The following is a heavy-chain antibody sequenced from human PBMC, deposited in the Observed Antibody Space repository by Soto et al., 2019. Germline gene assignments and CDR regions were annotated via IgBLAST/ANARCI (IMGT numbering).Heavy chain of an antibody. CDR1: GGTFSSYA. D-gene: IGHD2-15*01. CDR2: IIPIFGTA. Sequence: ASVTVSYTASGGTFSSYAIIWVRQAPGQGLEWMGGIIPIFGTANYAQKFQGRVTITADESTSTAYMELSSLRSEDTAVYYCARDLGYCSGGSCPAVWGQGTTVTVSS. J-gene: IGHJ6*02. CDR3: ARDLGYCSGGSCPAV. V-gene: IGHV1-69*13.